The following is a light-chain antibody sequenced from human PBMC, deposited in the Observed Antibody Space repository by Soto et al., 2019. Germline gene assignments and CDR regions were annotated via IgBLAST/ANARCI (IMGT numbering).Light chain of an antibody. J-gene: IGKJ3*01. CDR1: QGISNY. CDR3: QQYKSYPFT. V-gene: IGKV1-16*02. CDR2: AAS. Sequence: DIQMTQSPSSLSASVGDRVTITCRASQGISNYLAWFQQKPGKAPKSLIFAASNLQSGVSSKFSGSGSGTDFTLTISSLQLEDFTTYYCQQYKSYPFTFGPGTKVDIK.